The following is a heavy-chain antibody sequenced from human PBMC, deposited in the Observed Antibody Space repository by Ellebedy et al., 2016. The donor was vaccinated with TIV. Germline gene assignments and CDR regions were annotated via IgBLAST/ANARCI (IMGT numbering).Heavy chain of an antibody. CDR1: GFTFSNYW. V-gene: IGHV3-7*01. D-gene: IGHD6-19*01. J-gene: IGHJ4*02. CDR2: IKQDGSEK. CDR3: ARDQWLGRAYYFDS. Sequence: GGSLRLSCTASGFTFSNYWMTWVRQAPGKGLEWVVNIKQDGSEKYYVDSVKGRFSISRDNAKNSLYVQMNSLRDEDTAVYYCARDQWLGRAYYFDSWGQGTLVTVSS.